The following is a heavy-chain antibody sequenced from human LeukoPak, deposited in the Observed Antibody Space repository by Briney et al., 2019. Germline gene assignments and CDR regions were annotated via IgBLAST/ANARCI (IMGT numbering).Heavy chain of an antibody. V-gene: IGHV3-23*01. Sequence: GGSLRLSCTASGFTFSRHGMSWVRQAPGKGLEWVSGISGSGGTTYSADSVKGRFTISRDNSRNTLYLQMTSLRADDTAVYYCARVYDSDGYYYLPFDCWGQGTLVTVSS. CDR3: ARVYDSDGYYYLPFDC. CDR2: ISGSGGTT. CDR1: GFTFSRHG. D-gene: IGHD3-22*01. J-gene: IGHJ4*02.